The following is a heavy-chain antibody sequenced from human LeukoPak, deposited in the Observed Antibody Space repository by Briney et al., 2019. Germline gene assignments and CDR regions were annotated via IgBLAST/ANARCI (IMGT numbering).Heavy chain of an antibody. CDR2: ISGSGGST. CDR3: AKDGYSNYIYYYYGMDV. J-gene: IGHJ6*02. Sequence: GGSLRLSCAASGFTFSSYAMSWVRQAPGEGGECVSPISGSGGSTYYADSVRGRFTISRDNSKNTLYLQMNSLRDEDTAVYYCAKDGYSNYIYYYYGMDVWGQGTTVTVSS. CDR1: GFTFSSYA. D-gene: IGHD4-11*01. V-gene: IGHV3-23*01.